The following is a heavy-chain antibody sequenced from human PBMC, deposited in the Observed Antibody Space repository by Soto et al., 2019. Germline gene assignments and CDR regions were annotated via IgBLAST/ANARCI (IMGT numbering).Heavy chain of an antibody. D-gene: IGHD3-10*01. CDR1: GGSISSYY. CDR2: IYYSGST. V-gene: IGHV4-59*12. CDR3: ARFVMNYYGSGPPLNWFDP. Sequence: SETLSLTCTVSGGSISSYYWSWIRQPPGKGLEWIGYIYYSGSTNYNPSLKSRVTISVDTSKNQFSLKLSSVTAADTAVYYCARFVMNYYGSGPPLNWFDPWGQGTLVTVSS. J-gene: IGHJ5*02.